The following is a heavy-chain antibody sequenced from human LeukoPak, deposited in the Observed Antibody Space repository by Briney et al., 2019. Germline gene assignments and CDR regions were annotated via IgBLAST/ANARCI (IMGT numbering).Heavy chain of an antibody. CDR1: GGSISSYY. D-gene: IGHD5-24*01. J-gene: IGHJ4*02. Sequence: SETLSLTCTVSGGSISSYYWSWIRQPPGKGREWIGYIYYSGSTNYNPSLKSRVPISVDTSKHQFSLKLSSVTAADTAVYYCARLRDGYRPCDYWGQGTLVTVSS. V-gene: IGHV4-59*08. CDR2: IYYSGST. CDR3: ARLRDGYRPCDY.